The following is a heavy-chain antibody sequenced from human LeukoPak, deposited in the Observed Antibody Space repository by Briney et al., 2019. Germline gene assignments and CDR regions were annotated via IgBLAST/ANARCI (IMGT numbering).Heavy chain of an antibody. V-gene: IGHV1-18*01. CDR2: ISVYSGNT. J-gene: IGHJ4*02. D-gene: IGHD2-8*01. Sequence: GASVKVSCRASGYTVSSYGISWVRQAPGQGLEWMGWISVYSGNTNYAQRLQGRVTMTTDTSTSTAYMELRSLRSDDTAVYYCARDANGVLGDYWGQGTLVTVSS. CDR1: GYTVSSYG. CDR3: ARDANGVLGDY.